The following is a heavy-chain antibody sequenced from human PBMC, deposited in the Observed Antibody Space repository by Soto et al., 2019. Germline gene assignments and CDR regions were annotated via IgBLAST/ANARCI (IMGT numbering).Heavy chain of an antibody. CDR1: GFTFNKYA. Sequence: GGSLRLSCAVFGFTFNKYAMHWVRQAPGRGLEWVALISDDGTNKYFLDSVKGRFSIYRDNSRNIVYLQMSRLTTEDTAVYYCAKDYLGNSKTFDVWGQGTLVTVSS. D-gene: IGHD2-2*01. J-gene: IGHJ3*01. CDR2: ISDDGTNK. V-gene: IGHV3-30*18. CDR3: AKDYLGNSKTFDV.